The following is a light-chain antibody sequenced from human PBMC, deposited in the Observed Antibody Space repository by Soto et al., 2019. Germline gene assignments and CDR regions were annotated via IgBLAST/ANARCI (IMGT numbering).Light chain of an antibody. V-gene: IGKV3-15*01. CDR3: QQYDKWQA. J-gene: IGKJ1*01. CDR1: QSVSRN. CDR2: GAS. Sequence: EIVMTQSPATLSVSLGERATVSCRASQSVSRNVAWFQHKPGQAPRLLIYGASTRASGIPARFSGGGSGTEFTLTISSLQSADFAVYYCQQYDKWQAFGQGTKVEIK.